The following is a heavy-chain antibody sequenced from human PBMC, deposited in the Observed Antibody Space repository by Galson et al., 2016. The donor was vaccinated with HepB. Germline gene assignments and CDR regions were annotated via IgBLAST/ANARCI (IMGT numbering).Heavy chain of an antibody. J-gene: IGHJ6*02. CDR2: TYYRSKWYN. CDR3: AREPGHCTGNSCYSGGMDV. D-gene: IGHD2-15*01. CDR1: GDSVSSDTAA. Sequence: CAISGDSVSSDTAAWNWIRQSPSRGLEWLGRTYYRSKWYNDYAVSVKSRITINPDTTKNQFSLQLSSVTPEETAVYYCAREPGHCTGNSCYSGGMDVWGQGTTVTVSS. V-gene: IGHV6-1*01.